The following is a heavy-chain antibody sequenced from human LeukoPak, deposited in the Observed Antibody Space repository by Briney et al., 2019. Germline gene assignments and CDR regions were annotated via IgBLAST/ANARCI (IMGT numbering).Heavy chain of an antibody. CDR3: ARCHGYGGNPCYFDY. CDR1: GGSISSYY. V-gene: IGHV4-59*01. Sequence: SETLSLTCTVSGGSISSYYWSWIRQPPGKGLEWIGYIYYSGSTNYNPSLKSRVTISVDTSKNQFSLKLSSVTAADTAVYYCARCHGYGGNPCYFDYWGQGTLVTVSS. J-gene: IGHJ4*02. D-gene: IGHD4-23*01. CDR2: IYYSGST.